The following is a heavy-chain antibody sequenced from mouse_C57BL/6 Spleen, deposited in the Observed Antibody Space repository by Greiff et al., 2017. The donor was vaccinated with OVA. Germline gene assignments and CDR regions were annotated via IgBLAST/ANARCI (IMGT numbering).Heavy chain of an antibody. V-gene: IGHV2-2*01. CDR3: ARKELTGTFAY. J-gene: IGHJ3*01. Sequence: VQRVESGPGLVQPSQSLSITCTVSGFSLTSYGVHWVRQSPGKGLEWLGVIWSGGSTDYNAAFISRLSISKDNSKSQVFFKMNSLQADDTAIYYCARKELTGTFAYWGQGTLVTVSA. CDR2: IWSGGST. D-gene: IGHD4-1*01. CDR1: GFSLTSYG.